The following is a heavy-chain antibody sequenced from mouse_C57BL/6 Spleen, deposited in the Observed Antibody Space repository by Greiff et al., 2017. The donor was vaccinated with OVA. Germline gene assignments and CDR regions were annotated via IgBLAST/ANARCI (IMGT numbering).Heavy chain of an antibody. CDR2: IYPGSGST. V-gene: IGHV1-55*01. J-gene: IGHJ3*01. CDR3: ARSRGGYYGSWFAY. D-gene: IGHD1-2*01. Sequence: VKLQQPGAELVKPGASVKMSCKASGYTFTSYWITWVKQRPGQGLEWIGDIYPGSGSTNYNEKFKSKATLTVDTSSSTAYMQLSSLTSEDSAIYYCARSRGGYYGSWFAYWGQGTLVTVSA. CDR1: GYTFTSYW.